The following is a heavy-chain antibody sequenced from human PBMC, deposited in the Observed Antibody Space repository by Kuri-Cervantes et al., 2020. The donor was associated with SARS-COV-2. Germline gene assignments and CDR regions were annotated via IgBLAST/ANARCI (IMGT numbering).Heavy chain of an antibody. J-gene: IGHJ6*02. D-gene: IGHD4-11*01. CDR3: ARDPAPQQSYYYGMDA. CDR2: ISYDGSNK. V-gene: IGHV3-30-3*01. CDR1: GFTFSSYA. Sequence: LSLTCAASGFTFSSYAMHWVRQAPGKGLEWVAVISYDGSNKYYADSVKGRFTISRDNSKNTLYLQMNSLRAEDTAVYFCARDPAPQQSYYYGMDAWGHGTRVTVSS.